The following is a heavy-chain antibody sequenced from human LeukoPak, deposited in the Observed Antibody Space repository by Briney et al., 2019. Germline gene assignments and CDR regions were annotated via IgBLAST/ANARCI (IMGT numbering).Heavy chain of an antibody. CDR1: GGSISSGGYY. CDR2: IYYSGST. J-gene: IGHJ3*02. Sequence: SETLSLTCTVSGGSISSGGYYWSWIRQHPGKGLEWIGYIYYSGSTYFNPSLKSRVTISVDTSKNQFSLKLSSVTAADTAVYYCARDPGDCGGDCSPEDAFDIWGQGTMVTVSS. V-gene: IGHV4-31*03. D-gene: IGHD2-21*02. CDR3: ARDPGDCGGDCSPEDAFDI.